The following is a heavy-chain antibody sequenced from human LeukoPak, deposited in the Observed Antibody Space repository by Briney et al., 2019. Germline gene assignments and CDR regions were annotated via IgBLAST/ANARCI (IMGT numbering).Heavy chain of an antibody. V-gene: IGHV1-2*02. CDR2: INPNSGDT. Sequence: GASVKVSCKASGYNFTGYYMHWVRQVPGQGLEWMGWINPNSGDTNYAQKFQGRVTMTRDTSISTAYMELSRLRSDDTAVYYCARGADYDFWSGFSGFQHWGQGTLVTVSS. CDR1: GYNFTGYY. CDR3: ARGADYDFWSGFSGFQH. J-gene: IGHJ1*01. D-gene: IGHD3-3*01.